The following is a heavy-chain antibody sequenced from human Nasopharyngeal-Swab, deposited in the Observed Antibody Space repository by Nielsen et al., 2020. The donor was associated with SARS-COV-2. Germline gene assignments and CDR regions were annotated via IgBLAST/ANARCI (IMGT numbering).Heavy chain of an antibody. CDR2: IHPADSDS. J-gene: IGHJ4*02. CDR3: VRRAFSASYFYFDY. V-gene: IGHV5-51*01. D-gene: IGHD1-26*01. Sequence: GGSLRLSCQGSGYIFTSYCIGWVRQLPGKGLEWMGIIHPADSDSRYSLSFQGQVSISVDKSISTAYLQWNTLKASDTAIYYCVRRAFSASYFYFDYWGPGTLVTVSS. CDR1: GYIFTSYC.